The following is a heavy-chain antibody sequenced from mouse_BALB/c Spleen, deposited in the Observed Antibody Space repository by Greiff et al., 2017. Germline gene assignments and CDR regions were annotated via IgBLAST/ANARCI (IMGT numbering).Heavy chain of an antibody. Sequence: QVHVKQSGPGLVAPSQSLSITCTVSGFSLTSYGVHWVRQPPGKGLEWLGVIWAGGSTNYNSALMSRLSISKDNSKSQVFLKMNSLQTDDTAMYYCARGGGMGDYWGQGTSVTVSS. D-gene: IGHD2-10*02. CDR1: GFSLTSYG. CDR2: IWAGGST. V-gene: IGHV2-9*02. CDR3: ARGGGMGDY. J-gene: IGHJ4*01.